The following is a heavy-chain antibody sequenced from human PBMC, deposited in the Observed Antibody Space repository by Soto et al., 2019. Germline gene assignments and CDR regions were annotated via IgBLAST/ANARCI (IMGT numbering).Heavy chain of an antibody. CDR1: GYTFTGYY. Sequence: ASVKVSCKASGYTFTGYYMHWVRQAPGQGLEWMGWINPNSGGTNYAQKFQGWVTMTRDTSISTAYMELSRLRSDDTAVYYCARDAAGSYCDSSGYYPNRAFDIWGQGTMVTVSS. CDR2: INPNSGGT. V-gene: IGHV1-2*04. J-gene: IGHJ3*02. CDR3: ARDAAGSYCDSSGYYPNRAFDI. D-gene: IGHD3-22*01.